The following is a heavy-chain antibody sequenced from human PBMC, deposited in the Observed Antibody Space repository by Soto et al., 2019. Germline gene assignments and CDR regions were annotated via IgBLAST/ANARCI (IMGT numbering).Heavy chain of an antibody. CDR2: IDSDGSST. J-gene: IGHJ5*02. V-gene: IGHV3-74*01. CDR1: GFTFSTSW. Sequence: EVQLVESGGGLVQPGGSLRLSCAASGFTFSTSWMHWVRQAPGKGLVWVSRIDSDGSSTTYADSVKGRFSISRDNAKSTLYLQRNSLRAEDTAVYFCARDRMRGRFAPWGQGTLVTVSS. D-gene: IGHD2-8*01. CDR3: ARDRMRGRFAP.